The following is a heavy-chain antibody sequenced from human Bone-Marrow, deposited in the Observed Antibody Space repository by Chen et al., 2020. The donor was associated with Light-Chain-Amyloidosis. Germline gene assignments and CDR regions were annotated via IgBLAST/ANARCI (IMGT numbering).Heavy chain of an antibody. CDR1: GFTFSTYA. D-gene: IGHD1-26*01. CDR2: ITDNGGTT. V-gene: IGHV3-64*01. J-gene: IGHJ2*01. Sequence: EVQLVESGGGLVKPGGSLRLSCAASGFTFSTYAMHWVRQAPGKGLEYVSAITDNGGTTYYANSVKGRFTISRDNSKNTLYLQMGSLRVEDMAVYYCARDTLGTDWYFDLWGRGTLVTVSS. CDR3: ARDTLGTDWYFDL.